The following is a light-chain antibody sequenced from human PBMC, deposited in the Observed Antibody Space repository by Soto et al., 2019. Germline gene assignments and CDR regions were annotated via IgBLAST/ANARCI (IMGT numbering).Light chain of an antibody. CDR2: GSS. Sequence: EIVLTQSAGSLSLSPGERATLSFRASQSVSGNYLAWYQQKPGQSPRLLIYGSSDRATGIPDRFSGSGSETDFTLTISRVEPEDFAVYYCQQYGSSPPYTFGQGTRLEI. CDR1: QSVSGNY. J-gene: IGKJ2*01. V-gene: IGKV3-20*01. CDR3: QQYGSSPPYT.